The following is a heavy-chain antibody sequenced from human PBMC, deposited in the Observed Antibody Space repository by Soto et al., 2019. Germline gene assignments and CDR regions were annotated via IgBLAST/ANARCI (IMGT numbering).Heavy chain of an antibody. CDR2: IYHSGTA. CDR1: GGSMNYYY. V-gene: IGHV4-59*01. J-gene: IGHJ3*02. Sequence: LTCSVSGGSMNYYYLSWIRQPPGKGLEWIGYIYHSGTAEYNPSLKSRVTLSVDTSKSQFSLKMSSVTTADTAVYYCARDRAIISAPTKEYVFEIWGQGTMVTVPS. CDR3: ARDRAIISAPTKEYVFEI. D-gene: IGHD5-12*01.